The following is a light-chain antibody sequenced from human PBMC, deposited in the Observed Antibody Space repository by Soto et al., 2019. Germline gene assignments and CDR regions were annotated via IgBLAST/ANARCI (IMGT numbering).Light chain of an antibody. CDR3: SSYTSSSTYV. Sequence: QSVLTQPASVSWSPGQSINISCTGTSSDVGGYNYVSWYQQHPGKAPKLMIYDVSNRPSGVSNRFSGSKSGNTASLTISGLQAEDEADYYCSSYTSSSTYVFGTGTKVTVL. CDR2: DVS. CDR1: SSDVGGYNY. V-gene: IGLV2-14*01. J-gene: IGLJ1*01.